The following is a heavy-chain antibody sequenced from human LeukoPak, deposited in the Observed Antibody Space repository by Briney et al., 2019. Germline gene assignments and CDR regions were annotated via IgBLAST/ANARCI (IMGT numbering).Heavy chain of an antibody. D-gene: IGHD2-8*02. J-gene: IGHJ4*02. CDR1: GYIFTSYA. CDR3: ARGSTDYPRYFDH. Sequence: GASMKVSCKTSGYIFTSYAMHWVRQAPGQRLEWMGWINAGNGNTKYSQKFQGRVTITRDTSASTAYMELSSLRSEDTAVYYCARGSTDYPRYFDHWGQGTLVTVSS. V-gene: IGHV1-3*01. CDR2: INAGNGNT.